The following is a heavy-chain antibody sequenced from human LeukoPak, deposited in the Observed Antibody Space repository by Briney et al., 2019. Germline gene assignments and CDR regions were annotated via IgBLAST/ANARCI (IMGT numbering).Heavy chain of an antibody. CDR2: IYYSGST. D-gene: IGHD6-19*01. Sequence: SETLSLTCTVSGGSISSSSSYWGWIRQPPGKGLEWIVSIYYSGSTYYNPSLKSRVTISVDTSKNQFSLKLSSVTAADTAVYYCARRWLVRGAFDIWGQGTMVTVSS. V-gene: IGHV4-39*07. CDR1: GGSISSSSSY. CDR3: ARRWLVRGAFDI. J-gene: IGHJ3*02.